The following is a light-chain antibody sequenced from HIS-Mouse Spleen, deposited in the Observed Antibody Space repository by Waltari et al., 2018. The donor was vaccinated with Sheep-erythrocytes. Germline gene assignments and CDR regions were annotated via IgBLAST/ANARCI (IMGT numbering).Light chain of an antibody. CDR2: EVS. CDR1: SSDVGGYNY. V-gene: IGLV2-8*01. Sequence: QSALTQPPSASGSPGQSVTISCTGTSSDVGGYNYVSWYQQHPGKAPKLMIYEVSKRPSGVPERFSGSKSGNTASLTVSGLQAEDEADYYCSSYAGSNNWVFGGVTKLTVL. CDR3: SSYAGSNNWV. J-gene: IGLJ3*02.